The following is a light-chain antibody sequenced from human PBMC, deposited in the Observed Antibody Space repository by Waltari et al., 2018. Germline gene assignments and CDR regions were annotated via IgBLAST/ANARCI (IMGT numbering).Light chain of an antibody. V-gene: IGKV1-39*01. J-gene: IGKJ2*01. CDR2: AAS. Sequence: IQMTQSPSSLSASVGDRVTITCRASQSISSYLNWYQQKPGKAPKVLIYAASSLQSGVPLRFSGSGSGTDFTLTISSLQPEDFATYYCQQSYNTLYTFGQGTKLEIK. CDR1: QSISSY. CDR3: QQSYNTLYT.